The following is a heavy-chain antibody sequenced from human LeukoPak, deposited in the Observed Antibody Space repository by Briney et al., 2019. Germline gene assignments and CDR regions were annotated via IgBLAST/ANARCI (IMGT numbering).Heavy chain of an antibody. Sequence: GGSLRLSCAASGFTFSSYSMNWVRQAPGKGLEWVSSISSSSGYIYYADSVKGRFTISRDNAKNSLYLQMNSLRAEDTGVYYCAKDSGWIQFIDWGQGTPVTVSS. J-gene: IGHJ4*02. CDR2: ISSSSGYI. D-gene: IGHD5-18*01. CDR1: GFTFSSYS. V-gene: IGHV3-21*04. CDR3: AKDSGWIQFID.